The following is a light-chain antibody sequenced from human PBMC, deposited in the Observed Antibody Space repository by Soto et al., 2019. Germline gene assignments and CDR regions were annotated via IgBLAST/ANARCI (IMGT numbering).Light chain of an antibody. J-gene: IGKJ1*01. CDR1: QSVSSK. CDR3: QQYNNWPPT. Sequence: EIVMTQSPATLSVSPGERATLSCRASQSVSSKLAWYQQKRGQAPRLLIYGASTRSTGIPAGFSGSGSGTEFILTISSLQSEDFAVYYCQQYNNWPPTFGQGTKVEIK. CDR2: GAS. V-gene: IGKV3-15*01.